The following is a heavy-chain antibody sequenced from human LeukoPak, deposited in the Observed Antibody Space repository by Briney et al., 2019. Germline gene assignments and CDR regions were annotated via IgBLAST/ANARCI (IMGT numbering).Heavy chain of an antibody. J-gene: IGHJ4*02. CDR2: IYHSGST. CDR1: GGSISSYY. V-gene: IGHV4-59*01. D-gene: IGHD4-23*01. CDR3: AREMTTVVTDYFDY. Sequence: SETLSLTCTVSGGSISSYYWSWTRQPPGKGLEWIGYIYHSGSTNYNPSLKSRVTISVDTSKNQFSLKLSSVTAADTAVYYCAREMTTVVTDYFDYWGQGTLVTVSS.